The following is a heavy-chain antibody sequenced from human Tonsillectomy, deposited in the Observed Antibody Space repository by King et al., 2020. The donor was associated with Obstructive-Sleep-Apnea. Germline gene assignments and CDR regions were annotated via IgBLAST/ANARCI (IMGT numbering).Heavy chain of an antibody. CDR3: ARDGPYCSGGSCYAY. D-gene: IGHD2-15*01. J-gene: IGHJ4*02. V-gene: IGHV4-39*07. CDR1: GGSISSSSYY. CDR2: IYYSGST. Sequence: QLQESGPGLVKPSETLSLTCTVSGGSISSSSYYWGWIRQPPGKGLEWIGSIYYSGSTYYHPSLKSRVTISVDTSKNQFSLKLSSVTAADTAVYYCARDGPYCSGGSCYAYWGQGTLVTVSS.